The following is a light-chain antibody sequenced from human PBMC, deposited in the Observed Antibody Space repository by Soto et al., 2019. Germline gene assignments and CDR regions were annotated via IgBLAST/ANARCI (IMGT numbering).Light chain of an antibody. CDR3: QQRSNWPLFT. V-gene: IGKV3-11*01. CDR2: GAS. J-gene: IGKJ3*01. CDR1: QSVRNNY. Sequence: EIVLTQSPGTLSLSPGERATLSCRAIQSVRNNYLAWYQQRPGQAPRLLIYGASTRATGIPARFSGSGSGTDFTLTISSLEPEDFAVYYCQQRSNWPLFTFGPGTKVDIK.